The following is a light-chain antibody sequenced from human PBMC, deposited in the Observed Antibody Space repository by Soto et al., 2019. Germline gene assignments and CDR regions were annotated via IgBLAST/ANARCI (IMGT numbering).Light chain of an antibody. V-gene: IGKV3-20*01. J-gene: IGKJ1*01. CDR3: QQYGYSRT. CDR1: PSVSSSY. CDR2: GAS. Sequence: EIALTQSPGTLSLSPGERATLSCRASPSVSSSYLAWYQQKPGQAPRLLIYGASTRATGIPDRFSGSGSGTGLTLTISRLEPEDFVVYYCQQYGYSRTFGQGTKVDIK.